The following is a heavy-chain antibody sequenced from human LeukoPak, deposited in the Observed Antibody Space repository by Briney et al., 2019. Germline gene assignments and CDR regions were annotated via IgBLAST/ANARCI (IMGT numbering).Heavy chain of an antibody. J-gene: IGHJ3*02. CDR3: ATDKGGPGTTFHDPFDN. D-gene: IGHD1-7*01. V-gene: IGHV1-24*01. CDR2: FDPEDGET. Sequence: ASVRVSCKVSGHTLSEISMHWVRQAPGKGLEWMGNFDPEDGETMYAENFQGRFTMTEDTSRDTAYMELSSLRSEDTAVYFCATDKGGPGTTFHDPFDNWGQGTMVTVSS. CDR1: GHTLSEIS.